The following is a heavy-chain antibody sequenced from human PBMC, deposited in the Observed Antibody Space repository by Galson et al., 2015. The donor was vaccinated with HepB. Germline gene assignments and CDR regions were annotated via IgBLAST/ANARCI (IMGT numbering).Heavy chain of an antibody. J-gene: IGHJ6*02. Sequence: SLRLSCAASGVTFSSYVMRWVRQAPGKGLEWVSSISGSGGSTDYANSVKGRFTISRDNLKNTLFLQVNSLRAEDTAVYFCAKTINVIRGGKAYGMDVWGQGTTVTVS. CDR2: ISGSGGST. CDR1: GVTFSSYV. V-gene: IGHV3-23*01. CDR3: AKTINVIRGGKAYGMDV. D-gene: IGHD3-10*01.